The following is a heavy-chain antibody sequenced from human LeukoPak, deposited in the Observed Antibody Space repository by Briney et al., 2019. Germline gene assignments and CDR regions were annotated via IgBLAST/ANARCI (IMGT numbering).Heavy chain of an antibody. D-gene: IGHD6-13*01. Sequence: GGSLRLSCAASGFTFSSYSMNWVHQAPGKGLEWVSSISSSSSYIYYADSVKGRFTISRDNAKNSLYLQMNSLRAEDTAVYYCARVGRYSSGWYVYYYYYMDVWGKGTTVTISS. V-gene: IGHV3-21*01. CDR2: ISSSSSYI. CDR1: GFTFSSYS. CDR3: ARVGRYSSGWYVYYYYYMDV. J-gene: IGHJ6*03.